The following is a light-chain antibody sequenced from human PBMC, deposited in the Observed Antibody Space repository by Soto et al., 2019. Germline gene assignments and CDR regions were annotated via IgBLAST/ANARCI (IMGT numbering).Light chain of an antibody. V-gene: IGKV3-11*01. Sequence: IVLTQSPATPSLSPGERATLSCRASQSVSNYLAWYQQKPGQAPRLLIYDASNRATGIPARFSGSGSGTDFTLTISSLEPEDFAVYYCQQHSNWPPLYTFGQGTKLEIK. CDR2: DAS. CDR1: QSVSNY. CDR3: QQHSNWPPLYT. J-gene: IGKJ2*01.